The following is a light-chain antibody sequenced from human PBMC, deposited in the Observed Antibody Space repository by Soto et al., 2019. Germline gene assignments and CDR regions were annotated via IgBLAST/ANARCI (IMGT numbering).Light chain of an antibody. Sequence: ELVLTQSPGTLSLSPGERATLSCRASQSVSSSYLAWYQQKPGQAPRLLIYDASSRATGIPDRFSGSGSGTDFTLTISRLEPEDFAVYYCQQYGSSLFTFGPGTKVDIK. V-gene: IGKV3-20*01. CDR2: DAS. J-gene: IGKJ3*01. CDR3: QQYGSSLFT. CDR1: QSVSSSY.